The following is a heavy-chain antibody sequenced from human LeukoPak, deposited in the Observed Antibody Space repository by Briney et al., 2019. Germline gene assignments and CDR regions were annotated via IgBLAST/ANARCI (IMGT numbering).Heavy chain of an antibody. CDR1: GYTFTSYY. CDR2: INPSGGST. D-gene: IGHD3-10*01. Sequence: ASVKVSCKASGYTFTSYYMHWVRQAPGQGLEWMGIINPSGGSTSYAQKFQGRVTMTRDTSTSTVYMELSSLGSEDTAVYYCARGNNYYGSGSYNDYWGQGTLVTVSS. V-gene: IGHV1-46*01. CDR3: ARGNNYYGSGSYNDY. J-gene: IGHJ4*02.